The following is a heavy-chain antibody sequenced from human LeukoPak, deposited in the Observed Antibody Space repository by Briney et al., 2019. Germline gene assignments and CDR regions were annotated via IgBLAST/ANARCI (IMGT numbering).Heavy chain of an antibody. CDR3: ARNRGYDFWSGYQNHYMDV. CDR1: GFTFDDYG. Sequence: GGSLRLSCAASGFTFDDYGMSWVRQAPGKGLEWVSGINWNGGSTGYADSVKGRFTISRDNAKNSLYLQMNSLRAEDTALYHCARNRGYDFWSGYQNHYMDVWGKGTTVTVSS. CDR2: INWNGGST. V-gene: IGHV3-20*01. D-gene: IGHD3-3*01. J-gene: IGHJ6*03.